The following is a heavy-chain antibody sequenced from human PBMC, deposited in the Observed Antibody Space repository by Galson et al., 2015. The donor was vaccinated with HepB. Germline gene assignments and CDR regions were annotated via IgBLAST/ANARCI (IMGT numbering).Heavy chain of an antibody. CDR3: AKDIEEGPRARYFDY. D-gene: IGHD4/OR15-4a*01. CDR2: ISWNSGSI. V-gene: IGHV3-9*01. J-gene: IGHJ4*02. CDR1: GFTFDDYA. Sequence: SLRLSCAASGFTFDDYAMHWVRQAPGKGLEWVSGISWNSGSIGYADSVKGRFTISRDNAKNSLYLQMNSLRAEDTALYYCAKDIEEGPRARYFDYWGQGTLVTVSS.